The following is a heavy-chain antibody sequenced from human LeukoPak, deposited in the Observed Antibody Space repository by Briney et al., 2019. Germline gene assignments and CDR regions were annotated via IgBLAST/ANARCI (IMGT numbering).Heavy chain of an antibody. Sequence: KPSETLSLTCAVYGGSFSGYYWSWIRQPPGKGLEWIGEINHSGSTNYNPSLKSRVTISVDTSKNQFSLKLSSVTAADTAVYYCARGPKRSRVRDFDPGAREPWSPSPQ. CDR2: INHSGST. CDR1: GGSFSGYY. CDR3: ARGPKRSRVRDFDP. V-gene: IGHV4-34*01. D-gene: IGHD3-10*01. J-gene: IGHJ5*02.